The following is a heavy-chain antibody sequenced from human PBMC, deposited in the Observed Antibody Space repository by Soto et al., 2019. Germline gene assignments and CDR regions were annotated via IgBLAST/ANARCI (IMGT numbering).Heavy chain of an antibody. CDR3: ARVVFLSSGSYDY. V-gene: IGHV3-23*01. D-gene: IGHD3-22*01. Sequence: PGGSLRLSCAASGFTFSSYAMSWVRQAPGKGLEWVSAISGSGGSTYYADSVKGRFTISRDNSKNTLYLQMNSLRAEDTAVYYCARVVFLSSGSYDYWGQGTLLTVST. CDR2: ISGSGGST. J-gene: IGHJ4*02. CDR1: GFTFSSYA.